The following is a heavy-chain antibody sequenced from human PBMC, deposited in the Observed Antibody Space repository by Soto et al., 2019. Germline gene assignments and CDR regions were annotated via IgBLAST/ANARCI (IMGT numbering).Heavy chain of an antibody. Sequence: DVQLVESGGGLVQPGGSLRLSCVVSGFTVSYTYMSWARQAPGEGLEWVSVSYDGDAEYYADSVKGRFTNPRDKSKNTLDLQMNSLRAEDTAVYYCARDMPNGVDVWGQGTTVTVSS. CDR3: ARDMPNGVDV. V-gene: IGHV3-66*01. D-gene: IGHD2-2*01. J-gene: IGHJ6*02. CDR1: GFTVSYTY. CDR2: SYDGDAE.